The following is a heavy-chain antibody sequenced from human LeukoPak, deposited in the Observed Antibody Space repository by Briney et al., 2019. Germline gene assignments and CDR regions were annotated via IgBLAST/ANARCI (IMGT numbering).Heavy chain of an antibody. D-gene: IGHD2-2*01. CDR1: GFTFSSYA. Sequence: GGSLRLSCSASGFTFSSYAMNWVRQVPGKGLEYVSAITSNGVGTYYADSVKGRFTISRDNSKNTLHLQMSSLRAEDTAVYYCVKGRCSGSSCYGGDYWGQGTLVTVSS. V-gene: IGHV3-64D*06. J-gene: IGHJ4*02. CDR2: ITSNGVGT. CDR3: VKGRCSGSSCYGGDY.